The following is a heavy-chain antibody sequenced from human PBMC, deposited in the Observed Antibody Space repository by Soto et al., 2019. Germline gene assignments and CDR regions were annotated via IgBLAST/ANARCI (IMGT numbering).Heavy chain of an antibody. D-gene: IGHD1-26*01. V-gene: IGHV3-23*01. CDR2: ISGSGGST. J-gene: IGHJ6*02. CDR3: ARVVGALRTTCGMDV. CDR1: GFTLSSYA. Sequence: GGSLRLSCAASGFTLSSYAMSWVRQAPGKGLEWVSAISGSGGSTYYADSVKGRFTISRDNSKSTLYLQMNSLRAEDTAVYYCARVVGALRTTCGMDVWGQGTMLTVS.